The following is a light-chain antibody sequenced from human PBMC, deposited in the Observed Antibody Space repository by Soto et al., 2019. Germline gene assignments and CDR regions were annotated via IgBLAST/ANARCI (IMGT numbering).Light chain of an antibody. CDR2: YAS. Sequence: EIMMTQSRATLSVSPGERATLSCRASQSVRNNLAWYQQKPGQAPRLLIYYASTRATGIPARFSGSGSGTEFTLTIRSLQSEDFALYYCQQYNNWPPITFGQGTRLEIK. V-gene: IGKV3-15*01. CDR3: QQYNNWPPIT. J-gene: IGKJ5*01. CDR1: QSVRNN.